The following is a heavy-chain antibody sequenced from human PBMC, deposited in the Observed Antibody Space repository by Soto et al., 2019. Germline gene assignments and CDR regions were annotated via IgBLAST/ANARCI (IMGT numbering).Heavy chain of an antibody. CDR1: GFSFSDYA. J-gene: IGHJ4*02. V-gene: IGHV3-23*01. CDR2: ISESGGST. D-gene: IGHD6-13*01. CDR3: AKRSPYSSGWYSPTFDY. Sequence: QPGGSLRLSCAASGFSFSDYAMSWVRQAPGKGLEWVSVISESGGSTHYADSVRGRFTVSRDNSKNSLSLRMNSLRDEDTAVYFCAKRSPYSSGWYSPTFDYWGQGALVTVSS.